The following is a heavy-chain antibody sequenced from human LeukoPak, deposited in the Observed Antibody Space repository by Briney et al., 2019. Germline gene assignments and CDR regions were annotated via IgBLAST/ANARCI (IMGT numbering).Heavy chain of an antibody. Sequence: PSETLSLTCTVSGYSISSGYYWGWIRQPPGKGLEWIGSIYHSGSTYYNPSLKNRVTIAVDTSKNQFSLNLNSVTAADTAAYSCARGGDRSFDYWGQGTLVTVSS. V-gene: IGHV4-38-2*02. CDR3: ARGGDRSFDY. J-gene: IGHJ4*02. CDR2: IYHSGST. D-gene: IGHD3-10*01. CDR1: GYSISSGYY.